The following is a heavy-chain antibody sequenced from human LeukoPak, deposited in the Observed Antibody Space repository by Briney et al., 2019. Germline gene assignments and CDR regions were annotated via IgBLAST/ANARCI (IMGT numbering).Heavy chain of an antibody. CDR3: AKDLSVWGTPSPLYY. Sequence: ASVKVSCKASGYIFSDYYMHWVRQAPGQGLEWLGWINPKSGAADYAQQFRGRVTMTRDTSINTDYMDMKRVTSDDTAVYYCAKDLSVWGTPSPLYYWGQGTLVTVSS. J-gene: IGHJ4*02. CDR1: GYIFSDYY. V-gene: IGHV1-2*02. CDR2: INPKSGAA. D-gene: IGHD3-16*01.